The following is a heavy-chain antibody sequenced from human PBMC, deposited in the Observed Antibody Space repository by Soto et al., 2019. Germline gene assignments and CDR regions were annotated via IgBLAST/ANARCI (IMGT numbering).Heavy chain of an antibody. CDR1: GGTFSSYA. J-gene: IGHJ4*02. Sequence: SVKVSCKASGGTFSSYAISWVRQATGQGLEWMGGIIPIFGTANYAQKFQGRVTITADESTSTAYMELSSLRSEDTAVYYCARVPLGCGGDRCYYFDYWGQGTLVTVSS. CDR3: ARVPLGCGGDRCYYFDY. V-gene: IGHV1-69*13. D-gene: IGHD2-21*02. CDR2: IIPIFGTA.